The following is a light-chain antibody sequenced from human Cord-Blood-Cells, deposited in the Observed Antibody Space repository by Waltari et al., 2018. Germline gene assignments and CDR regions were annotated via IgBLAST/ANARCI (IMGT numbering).Light chain of an antibody. J-gene: IGLJ3*02. CDR3: YSAADKGV. CDR1: VLAKKY. CDR2: KDS. V-gene: IGLV3-27*01. Sequence: SYELTQPSPVSVSPGQTARTTSSGDVLAKKYARWFQQKPGQAPVLVIYKDSERPSGIPERFSGSSSGTTVTLTISGAQVEDEADYYCYSAADKGVFGGGTKLTVL.